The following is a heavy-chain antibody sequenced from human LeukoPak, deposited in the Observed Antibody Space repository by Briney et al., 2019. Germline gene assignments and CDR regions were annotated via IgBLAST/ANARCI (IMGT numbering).Heavy chain of an antibody. V-gene: IGHV1-69*01. CDR1: GGIFSSYS. J-gene: IGHJ5*02. Sequence: GSSVKVSCKASGGIFSSYSFSWVRQAPGQGLEWMGGIIPIFGKANYAQKFQGRVTITADESTSTAYMEVSSLRFEDTAIYYCARGTIASAYNWFDPWGQGTLVTVSS. CDR3: ARGTIASAYNWFDP. CDR2: IIPIFGKA.